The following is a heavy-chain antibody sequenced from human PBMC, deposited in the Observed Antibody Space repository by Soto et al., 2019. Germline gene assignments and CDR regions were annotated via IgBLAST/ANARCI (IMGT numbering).Heavy chain of an antibody. Sequence: QVQLVESGGGVVQPGRSLRLSCAASGFTFRNNGMHWVRRAPGKGLEWVAVIWYDGINKYYADSVKGRFIISRDNSKNTVYLQMNSLRAEDTAVYYCARDRVQMVDGLDVWGQGTTVTVSS. CDR3: ARDRVQMVDGLDV. CDR2: IWYDGINK. J-gene: IGHJ6*02. CDR1: GFTFRNNG. V-gene: IGHV3-33*01. D-gene: IGHD2-15*01.